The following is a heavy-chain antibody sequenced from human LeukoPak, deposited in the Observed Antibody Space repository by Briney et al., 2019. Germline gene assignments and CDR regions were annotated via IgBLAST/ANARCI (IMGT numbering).Heavy chain of an antibody. Sequence: GGSLRLSCAASGFTFSSYSMNWVRQAPGKGLEWVSSISSSSSYIYYADSVKGRFTISRDNAKNSLYLQMNSLRAEDTAVYYCARANPSGWYYYYYMDVWGKGTTVTVSS. V-gene: IGHV3-21*01. J-gene: IGHJ6*03. CDR2: ISSSSSYI. CDR1: GFTFSSYS. D-gene: IGHD6-19*01. CDR3: ARANPSGWYYYYYMDV.